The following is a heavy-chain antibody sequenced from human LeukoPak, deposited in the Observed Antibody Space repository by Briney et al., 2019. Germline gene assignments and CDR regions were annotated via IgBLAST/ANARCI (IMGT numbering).Heavy chain of an antibody. Sequence: PSETLSLTCTVSGGSISSYYWSWIRQPPGKGLEWIGYIYTSGSTNYNPSLKSRVTISVDTSKNQFSLKLSSVTAADTAVYYCARDFDYWGQGTLVTVSS. V-gene: IGHV4-4*09. J-gene: IGHJ4*02. CDR1: GGSISSYY. CDR3: ARDFDY. CDR2: IYTSGST.